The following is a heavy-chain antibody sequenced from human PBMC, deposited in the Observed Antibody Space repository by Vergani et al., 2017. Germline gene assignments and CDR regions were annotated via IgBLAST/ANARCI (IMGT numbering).Heavy chain of an antibody. CDR2: IGNTYSGPAI. CDR3: AREGKMAV. Sequence: QVQLVESGGGLVKPGGSLRLSCVASGFKVNDYYVSWIRQAPGKGLEWVSYIGNTYSGPAIEYADFVEGRFTVSRDSARNSVFLMMNNLRVEDTAVYYWAREGKMAVWGKGTKVTVSS. J-gene: IGHJ6*04. V-gene: IGHV3-11*01. D-gene: IGHD3-10*01. CDR1: GFKVNDYY.